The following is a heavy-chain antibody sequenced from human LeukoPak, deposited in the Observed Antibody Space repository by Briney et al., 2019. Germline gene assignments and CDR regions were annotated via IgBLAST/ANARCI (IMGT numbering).Heavy chain of an antibody. J-gene: IGHJ4*02. CDR3: AREGGTAMVPYYYFDY. CDR2: IYYSGST. D-gene: IGHD5-18*01. V-gene: IGHV4-59*01. Sequence: SETLSLTCTVSGGSISSYYWSWIRQPPGKGLEWIGYIYYSGSTNYNPSLKSRVAISVDTSKNQFSLKLSSVTAADTAVYYCAREGGTAMVPYYYFDYWGQGTLVTVSS. CDR1: GGSISSYY.